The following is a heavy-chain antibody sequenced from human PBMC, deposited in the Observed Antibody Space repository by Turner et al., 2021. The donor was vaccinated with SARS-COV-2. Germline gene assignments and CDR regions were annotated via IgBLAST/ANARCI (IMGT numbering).Heavy chain of an antibody. CDR1: GGSISSYY. D-gene: IGHD6-19*01. CDR2: IQYSGSN. V-gene: IGHV4-59*08. CDR3: ARHGFSGWDGGGMDV. J-gene: IGHJ6*02. Sequence: QVQLQESGPGLVKPSETLSLTCPVSGGSISSYYWSWIRQPPGKGLEWIGYIQYSGSNNYNPSLKSRVTISVDTSKNQFSLKLSSVTAADTAVYYCARHGFSGWDGGGMDVWGQGTTVTVSS.